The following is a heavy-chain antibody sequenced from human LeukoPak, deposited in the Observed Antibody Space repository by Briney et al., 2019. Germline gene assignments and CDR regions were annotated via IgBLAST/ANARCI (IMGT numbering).Heavy chain of an antibody. V-gene: IGHV1-2*02. CDR1: GYTFTSYG. CDR3: ARGVYYGSGSPWFDS. Sequence: GASVKVSCKASGYTFTSYGISWVRQAPGQGLEWMGWINPNSGDTNYAQKFQGRVTMTRDMSVSAAYMELSSLRSDDTAVYYCARGVYYGSGSPWFDSWGQGTLVTVSS. J-gene: IGHJ5*01. D-gene: IGHD3-10*01. CDR2: INPNSGDT.